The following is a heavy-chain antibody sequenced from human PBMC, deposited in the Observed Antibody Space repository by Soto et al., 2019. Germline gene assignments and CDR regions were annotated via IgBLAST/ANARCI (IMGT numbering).Heavy chain of an antibody. CDR1: GFIFSSYA. CDR2: ISGSGGST. J-gene: IGHJ5*02. Sequence: GGSLRLSCAASGFIFSSYAMSWVRQAPGKGLEWVSAISGSGGSTYYADSVKGRFTISRDNSKNTLYLQMNSLRAEDTAVYYCSKEKSSTGCCNWFAPWGQGSLGIVSS. V-gene: IGHV3-23*01. D-gene: IGHD2-2*01. CDR3: SKEKSSTGCCNWFAP.